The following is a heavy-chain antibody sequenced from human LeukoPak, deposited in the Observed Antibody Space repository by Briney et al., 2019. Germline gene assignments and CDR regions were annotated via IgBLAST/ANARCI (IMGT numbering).Heavy chain of an antibody. CDR1: GFTFNNYW. Sequence: PGGSLRLSCAASGFTFNNYWMHWVHQAPGTGLVWVSRITSDGSSTSYADSVKGRFTISRDNAKNTLYLQMNSLRAEDTAVYYCARDEAVGAPFDYWGQGTLVTVSS. D-gene: IGHD1-26*01. J-gene: IGHJ4*02. CDR3: ARDEAVGAPFDY. V-gene: IGHV3-74*01. CDR2: ITSDGSST.